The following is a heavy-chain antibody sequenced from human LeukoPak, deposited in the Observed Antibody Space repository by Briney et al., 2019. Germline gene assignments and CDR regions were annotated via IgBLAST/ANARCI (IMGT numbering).Heavy chain of an antibody. D-gene: IGHD6-19*01. CDR1: GGSISSNSYY. V-gene: IGHV4-39*01. J-gene: IGHJ4*02. CDR2: IYDSGST. CDR3: ARIAVAEDYYFDY. Sequence: PSETLSLTCTVSGGSISSNSYYWGWTRQPPGTGLEWIGSIYDSGSTYYNPSLKSRVTISVDTSKNQFSLNLRSVTAADTAVYYCARIAVAEDYYFDYWGQGTLVTVSS.